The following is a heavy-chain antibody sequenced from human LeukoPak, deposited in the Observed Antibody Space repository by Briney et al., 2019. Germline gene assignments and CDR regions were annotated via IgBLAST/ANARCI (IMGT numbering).Heavy chain of an antibody. V-gene: IGHV4-4*02. CDR2: IYHSGST. J-gene: IGHJ3*02. D-gene: IGHD6-19*01. Sequence: SETLSLTCTVSGYSISSSNWWSWVRQPPGKGLEWIGEIYHSGSTNYNPSLKSRVTISVDKSKNQFSLKLSSVTAADTAVYYCARGRSGWLRDAFDIWGQGTMVTVSS. CDR1: GYSISSSNW. CDR3: ARGRSGWLRDAFDI.